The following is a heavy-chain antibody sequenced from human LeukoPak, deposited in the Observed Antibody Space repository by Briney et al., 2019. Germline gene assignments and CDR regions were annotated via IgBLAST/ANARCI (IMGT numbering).Heavy chain of an antibody. CDR1: GGSISSYY. CDR2: IYTSGST. CDR3: WRELPPYESRGPLPTNNYYDYMDV. Sequence: SDPLSLTCTFSGGSISSYYWSWSRQPAEEVVECFARIYTSGSTNYKPSLKSRVTMSVDKSKNKLYLELTTLTAADTAAYYFWRELPPYESRGPLPTNNYYDYMDVWGKGTTVTVSS. D-gene: IGHD3-22*01. J-gene: IGHJ6*03. V-gene: IGHV4-4*07.